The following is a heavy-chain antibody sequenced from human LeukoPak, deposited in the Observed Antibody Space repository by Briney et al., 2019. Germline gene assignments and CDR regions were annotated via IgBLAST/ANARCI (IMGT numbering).Heavy chain of an antibody. Sequence: PGRSLRLSCAASGFTFSSYAMHWVRQAPGKGLEWVAVISYDGSNKYYADSVKGRFTISRDNSKNTLYLQMNSLRAEDTAVYYCARGGGQQWHDAFDIWGQGTMVTVSS. CDR2: ISYDGSNK. CDR1: GFTFSSYA. CDR3: ARGGGQQWHDAFDI. V-gene: IGHV3-30-3*01. J-gene: IGHJ3*02. D-gene: IGHD1/OR15-1a*01.